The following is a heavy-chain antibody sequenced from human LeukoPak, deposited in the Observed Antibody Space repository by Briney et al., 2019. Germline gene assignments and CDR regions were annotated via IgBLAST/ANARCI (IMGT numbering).Heavy chain of an antibody. CDR3: EGGGTIWLGGVIVIPGGDFDY. CDR1: GFTFSSYS. Sequence: PGGSLRLSCAASGFTFSSYSMNWVRQAPGKGLEWVSSISSSSSYIYYADSVKGRFTISRDNAKNSLYLQMNSLRAEDPAVYYCEGGGTIWLGGVIVIPGGDFDYWGQGTLVTVSS. V-gene: IGHV3-21*01. D-gene: IGHD3-16*02. CDR2: ISSSSSYI. J-gene: IGHJ4*02.